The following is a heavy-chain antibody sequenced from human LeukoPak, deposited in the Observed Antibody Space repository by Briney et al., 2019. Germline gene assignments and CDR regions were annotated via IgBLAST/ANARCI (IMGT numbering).Heavy chain of an antibody. CDR1: GFTFSSYS. Sequence: GGSLRLSCAASGFTFSSYSMNWVRQAPGKGLEWVSYISSSSSTIYYADSVKGRFTISRDNAKNSLYLQMNSLRAEDTAVYYCARFGTVPADYWGQGTLVTVSP. CDR2: ISSSSSTI. CDR3: ARFGTVPADY. J-gene: IGHJ4*02. V-gene: IGHV3-48*01. D-gene: IGHD2-2*01.